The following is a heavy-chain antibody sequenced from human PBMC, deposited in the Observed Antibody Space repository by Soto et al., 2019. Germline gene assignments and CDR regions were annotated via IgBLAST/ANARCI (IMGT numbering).Heavy chain of an antibody. CDR1: GYSFTRYW. D-gene: IGHD3-16*01. J-gene: IGHJ6*02. V-gene: IGHV5-10-1*03. CDR2: IDPSDSYT. Sequence: EVQLVQSGAEVKKPGESLRISCKGSGYSFTRYWISWVRQMPGKGLEWMGRIDPSDSYTNYSPSFQGHVTISADKSISTAYLQWSSLKASDTAMYYCARRGGSGSPGYYYYYGMDVWGQGTTVTVSS. CDR3: ARRGGSGSPGYYYYYGMDV.